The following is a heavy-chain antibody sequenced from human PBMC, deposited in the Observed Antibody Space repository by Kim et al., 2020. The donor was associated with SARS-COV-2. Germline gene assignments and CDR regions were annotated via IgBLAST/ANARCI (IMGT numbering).Heavy chain of an antibody. V-gene: IGHV3-11*06. J-gene: IGHJ6*03. Sequence: GRFTISRDNPKNSLYLQMNSLRAEDTAVYYCARADSGWDGNYYYYYMDVWGKGTTVTVSS. D-gene: IGHD6-19*01. CDR3: ARADSGWDGNYYYYYMDV.